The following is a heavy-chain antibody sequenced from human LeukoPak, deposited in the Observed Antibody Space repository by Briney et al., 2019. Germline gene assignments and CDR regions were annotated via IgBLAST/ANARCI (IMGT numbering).Heavy chain of an antibody. J-gene: IGHJ4*02. CDR1: GFTFCSYS. CDR3: ARDYYYGFYY. D-gene: IGHD3-10*01. Sequence: GGSLTLSCAGSGFTFCSYSMNWLRQAPGKGLVWVSYIRSSSSSIHYADSVKGRFTISRDNAKNSLYLQMSSLRDEDTAMYYCARDYYYGFYYRGQGTLVTVSS. CDR2: IRSSSSSI. V-gene: IGHV3-48*02.